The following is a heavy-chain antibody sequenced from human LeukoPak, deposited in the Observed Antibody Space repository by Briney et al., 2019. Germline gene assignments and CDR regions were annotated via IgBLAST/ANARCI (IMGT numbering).Heavy chain of an antibody. CDR1: GFTFSSYE. J-gene: IGHJ6*04. CDR2: ISGSGGNT. V-gene: IGHV3-23*01. D-gene: IGHD2-2*01. CDR3: AAYCRSTSCYPVEDV. Sequence: GGSLRLSCAASGFTFSSYEMNWVRQAPGKGLEWVSAISGSGGNTYYADSVKGRFTISRDNSKNTLYLQMNSLRAEDTAVYYCAAYCRSTSCYPVEDVWGKGTTVTISS.